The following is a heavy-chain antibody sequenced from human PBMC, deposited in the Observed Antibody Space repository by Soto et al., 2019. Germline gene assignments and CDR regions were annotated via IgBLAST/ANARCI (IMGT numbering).Heavy chain of an antibody. D-gene: IGHD6-13*01. J-gene: IGHJ4*02. CDR3: AREHSSSWRFDY. CDR1: GYTFTSYG. Sequence: ASVKVSCKASGYTFTSYGISWVRHAPGQGLEWMGWISANNGNTGYAQRFQGRVTMTRNTSISTAYMELSSLRSEDTAVYYCAREHSSSWRFDYWGQGTLVTVSS. V-gene: IGHV1-8*02. CDR2: ISANNGNT.